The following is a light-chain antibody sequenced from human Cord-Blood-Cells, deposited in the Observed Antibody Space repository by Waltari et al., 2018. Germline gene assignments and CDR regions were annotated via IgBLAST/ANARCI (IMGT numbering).Light chain of an antibody. CDR1: TGPVTSGDY. J-gene: IGLJ3*02. CDR3: LLSYSGAKV. Sequence: QAVVTQEPSLPVSPGGTVTLTCGSSTGPVTSGDYPYWFQQKPGQAPMTLIYDTRHQHPLTPARFSGSLRGGKAALTLSGAQAEDEAEYYCLLSYSGAKVFGGGTKLTVL. V-gene: IGLV7-46*01. CDR2: DTR.